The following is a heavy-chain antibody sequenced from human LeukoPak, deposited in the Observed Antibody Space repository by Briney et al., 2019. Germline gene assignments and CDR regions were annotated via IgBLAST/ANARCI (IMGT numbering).Heavy chain of an antibody. Sequence: SVKVSCKASGFAFTSSAMQWVRQARGQRLEWIGWIVVGSGNTNYAQKFQERVTITRDMSTSTAYMELSSLRSEDTAVYYCAAEPYSSSWYAFPFIWGQGTLVTVSS. V-gene: IGHV1-58*02. CDR2: IVVGSGNT. D-gene: IGHD6-13*01. J-gene: IGHJ4*02. CDR3: AAEPYSSSWYAFPFI. CDR1: GFAFTSSA.